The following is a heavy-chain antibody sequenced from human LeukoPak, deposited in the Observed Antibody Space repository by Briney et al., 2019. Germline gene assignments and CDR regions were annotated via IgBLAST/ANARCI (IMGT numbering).Heavy chain of an antibody. CDR1: GFTLSSYW. CDR3: AKDRYSSGWRTYFDY. Sequence: GGSLRLSCAASGFTLSSYWMSWVRQAPGKGLEWVANIKQDGSENYYVDSVKGRFTISRDNAKNSLYLQMNSLRAEDTAVYYCAKDRYSSGWRTYFDYWGQGTLVTVSS. V-gene: IGHV3-7*01. CDR2: IKQDGSEN. J-gene: IGHJ4*02. D-gene: IGHD6-19*01.